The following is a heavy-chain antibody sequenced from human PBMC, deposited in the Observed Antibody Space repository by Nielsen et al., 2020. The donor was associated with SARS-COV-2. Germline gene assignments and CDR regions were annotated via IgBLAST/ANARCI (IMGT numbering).Heavy chain of an antibody. CDR1: GFTFSSYD. V-gene: IGHV3-13*01. CDR3: AKGDRYCGGDCYADAFVF. D-gene: IGHD2-21*02. Sequence: GESLKISCAASGFTFSSYDMHWVRQATGKGLEWVSAIGTAGDTYYPGSVKGRFTISRENAKNSLYLQMNSLRAGDTAVYYCAKGDRYCGGDCYADAFVFWGQGTMVTV. J-gene: IGHJ3*01. CDR2: IGTAGDT.